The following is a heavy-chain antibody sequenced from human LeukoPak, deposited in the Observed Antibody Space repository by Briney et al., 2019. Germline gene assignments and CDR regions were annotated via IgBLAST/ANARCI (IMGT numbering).Heavy chain of an antibody. J-gene: IGHJ4*02. CDR2: IRYDGSNK. Sequence: GGSLRLSCAASGFTFSRFGIHWVRQAPGKGLEGVAFIRYDGSNKYYADSVKGRFTISRDNAKNSLYLQINSLRAEDTAVYYCASYGDYLDYWGQGTLVTVSS. V-gene: IGHV3-30*02. CDR3: ASYGDYLDY. CDR1: GFTFSRFG. D-gene: IGHD4-17*01.